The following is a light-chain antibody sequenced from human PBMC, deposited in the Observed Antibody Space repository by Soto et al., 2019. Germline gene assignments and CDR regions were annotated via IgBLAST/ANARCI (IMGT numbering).Light chain of an antibody. CDR2: IDSDGSH. CDR1: SGHSSYV. V-gene: IGLV4-69*01. J-gene: IGLJ2*01. CDR3: QTWGTGIHVI. Sequence: QLVLTQSPSASASLGASVKLTCILSSGHSSYVIAWHQQQPEKGPRYLMKIDSDGSHTKGDGIPDRFSGSSSGAERYLTISSLQSEDEADYYCQTWGTGIHVIFGGGTKLTVL.